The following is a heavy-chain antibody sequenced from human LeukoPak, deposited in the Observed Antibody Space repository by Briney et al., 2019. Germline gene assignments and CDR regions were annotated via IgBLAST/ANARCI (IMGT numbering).Heavy chain of an antibody. D-gene: IGHD1-26*01. V-gene: IGHV4-4*02. J-gene: IGHJ3*02. CDR2: VNLQXST. CDR3: ARHRSGSYWRAFDI. Sequence: SGTLSLTCDVSGGSITQTNYWTWVRQPPXXXXXXXGEVNLQXSTNYNPSXXXRVXISVDTSANHVSLQLTSVTAADTAVYYCARHRSGSYWRAFDIWGQGTMVTVSS. CDR1: GGSITQTNY.